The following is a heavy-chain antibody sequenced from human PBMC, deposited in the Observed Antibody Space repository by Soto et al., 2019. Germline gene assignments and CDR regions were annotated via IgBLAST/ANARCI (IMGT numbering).Heavy chain of an antibody. D-gene: IGHD5-18*01. CDR3: ARVGHSNWIQLWYFDY. CDR2: IYYSGST. Sequence: SETLSLTCTVSGGSISSYYWSWIRQPPGKGLEWIGYIYYSGSTNYNPSLKSRVTISVDTSKNQFSLKLSSVTAADTAVYYCARVGHSNWIQLWYFDYWGQGTLVSVSS. J-gene: IGHJ4*02. V-gene: IGHV4-59*01. CDR1: GGSISSYY.